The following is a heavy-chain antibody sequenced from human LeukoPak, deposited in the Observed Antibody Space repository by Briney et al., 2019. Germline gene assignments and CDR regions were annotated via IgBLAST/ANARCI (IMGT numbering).Heavy chain of an antibody. V-gene: IGHV4-59*01. D-gene: IGHD2-8*02. CDR1: GGSITSYY. CDR3: ARVRWVGYTSTYFDY. Sequence: SETLSLTCTVSGGSITSYYWTWIRQPPGKGLEWIGYIDYSGSTNSNPSLKSRVTISVETSKHQFSLTLSSVTAAEPAVYYCARVRWVGYTSTYFDYWGQGALVTVSS. J-gene: IGHJ4*02. CDR2: IDYSGST.